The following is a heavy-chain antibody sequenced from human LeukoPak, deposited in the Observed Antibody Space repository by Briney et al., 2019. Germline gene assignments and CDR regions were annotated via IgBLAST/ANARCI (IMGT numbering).Heavy chain of an antibody. D-gene: IGHD5-18*01. CDR3: ARRGFSYGYFDY. CDR1: GDSISSGNYY. J-gene: IGHJ4*02. Sequence: SQTLSLTCTVSGDSISSGNYYWTWIRQLPGKGLEWIGYMSYKGNTFYNPSLKSRVSISLDTSKNQFSLRLSSVTAADTAMYYCARRGFSYGYFDYWGQGTLVTVSS. V-gene: IGHV4-31*03. CDR2: MSYKGNT.